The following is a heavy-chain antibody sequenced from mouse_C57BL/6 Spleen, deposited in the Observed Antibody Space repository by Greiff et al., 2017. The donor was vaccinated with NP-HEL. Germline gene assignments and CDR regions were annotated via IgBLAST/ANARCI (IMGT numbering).Heavy chain of an antibody. CDR1: GYTFTSYW. Sequence: QVQLQQPGAELVRPGTSVKLSCKASGYTFTSYWMHWVKQRPGQGLEWIGVIDPSDSYTNYNQKFKGKATLTVDTSSSTAYMQLSSLTSEDSAVYYCARGGLLDYWGQGTTLTVSS. J-gene: IGHJ2*01. D-gene: IGHD3-1*01. V-gene: IGHV1-59*01. CDR2: IDPSDSYT. CDR3: ARGGLLDY.